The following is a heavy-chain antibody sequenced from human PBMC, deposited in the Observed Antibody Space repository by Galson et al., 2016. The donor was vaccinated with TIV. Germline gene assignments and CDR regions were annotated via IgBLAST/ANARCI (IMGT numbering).Heavy chain of an antibody. D-gene: IGHD2-21*02. CDR3: ARETSLVVTVDQFYYYMDV. Sequence: SETLSLTCTVSGGSISSGHAYWNWIRQPPGKGLEWVAYIYYTGSTNYNPSLKSRVTISRDTSKNQFSLKLSSVTAADTAVYYCARETSLVVTVDQFYYYMDVWGKGTTVTVSS. J-gene: IGHJ6*03. CDR2: IYYTGST. V-gene: IGHV4-61*01. CDR1: GGSISSGHAY.